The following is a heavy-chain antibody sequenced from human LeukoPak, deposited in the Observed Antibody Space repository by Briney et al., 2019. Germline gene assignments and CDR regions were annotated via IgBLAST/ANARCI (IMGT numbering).Heavy chain of an antibody. V-gene: IGHV3-23*01. CDR2: ISGSGGST. J-gene: IGHJ4*02. CDR1: GFTFSSYG. D-gene: IGHD3-22*01. Sequence: GGSLRLSCAASGFTFSSYGMSWVRQAPGKGLEWVSAISGSGGSTYYADSVKGRFTIYRDNSKNTQYLQMDSLRADDTAVYYCAKDDYYDSSGYYYGWGQGTLVTVSS. CDR3: AKDDYYDSSGYYYG.